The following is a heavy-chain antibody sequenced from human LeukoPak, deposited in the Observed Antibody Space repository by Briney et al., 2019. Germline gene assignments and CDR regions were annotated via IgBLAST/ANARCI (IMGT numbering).Heavy chain of an antibody. Sequence: GGSLRLSCAVSGITLSNYGMSWVRQAPGKGLEWVAGISDGGGSRNYADSVKGRFTISRDNPKNTLYLQLNSLRAEDTAVYFCAKRGVVIRAVIIVGFHKEAYYFDYWGQGALVTVSS. CDR1: GITLSNYG. J-gene: IGHJ4*02. CDR2: ISDGGGSR. V-gene: IGHV3-23*01. D-gene: IGHD3-10*01. CDR3: AKRGVVIRAVIIVGFHKEAYYFDY.